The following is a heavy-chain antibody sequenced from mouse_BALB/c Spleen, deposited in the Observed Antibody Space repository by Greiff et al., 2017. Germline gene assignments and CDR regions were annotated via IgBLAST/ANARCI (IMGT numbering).Heavy chain of an antibody. CDR2: INPSNGGT. CDR1: GYTFTSYY. D-gene: IGHD4-1*01. V-gene: IGHV1S81*02. Sequence: VQRVESGAELVKPGASVKLSCKASGYTFTSYYMYWVKQRPGQGLEWIGEINPSNGGTNFNEKFKSKATLTVDKSSSTAYMQLSSLTSEDSAVYYCTRSLGRRYYFDYWGQGTTLTVSS. CDR3: TRSLGRRYYFDY. J-gene: IGHJ2*01.